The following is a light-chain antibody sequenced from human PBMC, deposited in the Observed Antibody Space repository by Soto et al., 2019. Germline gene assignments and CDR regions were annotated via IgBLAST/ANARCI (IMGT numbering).Light chain of an antibody. Sequence: DIQMIQSPSSLSASVGDRVTITCQASQDIKNYLNWYQQKPGKAPKLLIYDVSNLETGVPSRFSGSGSGTHFSLTISSLQPEDVATYYCQQYNTYFRTFGQGTKLEIK. CDR1: QDIKNY. V-gene: IGKV1-33*01. CDR2: DVS. J-gene: IGKJ2*01. CDR3: QQYNTYFRT.